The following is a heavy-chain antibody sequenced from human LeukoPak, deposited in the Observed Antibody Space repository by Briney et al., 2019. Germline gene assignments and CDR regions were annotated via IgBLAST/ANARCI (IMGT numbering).Heavy chain of an antibody. Sequence: GGSLRLSCAASGFTFSSYAMHWVRQAPGKGLEYVSGISSNGGSTNYANSVKGRFTISRDSSKNTLYLQMGSLRVEDMAVYYCARDLRGSSAYWGQGTLVTVSS. J-gene: IGHJ4*02. CDR2: ISSNGGST. V-gene: IGHV3-64*01. CDR3: ARDLRGSSAY. D-gene: IGHD1-26*01. CDR1: GFTFSSYA.